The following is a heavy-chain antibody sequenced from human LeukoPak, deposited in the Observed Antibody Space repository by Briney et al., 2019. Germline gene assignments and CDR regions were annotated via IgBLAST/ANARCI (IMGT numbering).Heavy chain of an antibody. D-gene: IGHD3-10*01. CDR3: ASTPTTYYYGSGSPSRF. V-gene: IGHV4-59*12. CDR1: GGSISSYY. CDR2: IYCSGST. Sequence: PSETLSLTCTVSGGSISSYYWSWIRQPPGKGLEWVGYIYCSGSTNYNPSLKSRVTISVDTSKNQFSLKLCSVTAADTAVYYCASTPTTYYYGSGSPSRFWGQGTLVTVSS. J-gene: IGHJ4*02.